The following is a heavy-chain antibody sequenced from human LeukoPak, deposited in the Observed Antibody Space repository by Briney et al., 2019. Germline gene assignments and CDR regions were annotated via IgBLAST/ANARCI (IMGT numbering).Heavy chain of an antibody. J-gene: IGHJ4*02. CDR1: GFTFSSYA. D-gene: IGHD3-10*01. CDR3: AKDRAQAWFGELWGYFDY. V-gene: IGHV3-23*01. Sequence: GGSLRLSCAASGFTFSSYAMSWVRQAPGKGLNWVPAIVGSGGSTYYADSVKGRFTISRDNSKNTLYLQMNSLRAEDTAVYYCAKDRAQAWFGELWGYFDYWGQGTLVTVSS. CDR2: IVGSGGST.